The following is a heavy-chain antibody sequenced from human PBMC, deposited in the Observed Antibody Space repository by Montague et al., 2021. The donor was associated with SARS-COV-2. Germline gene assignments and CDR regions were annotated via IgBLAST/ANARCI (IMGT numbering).Heavy chain of an antibody. CDR3: ARLRDGVVPSPILGVGPYYSYYYMDV. V-gene: IGHV4-34*01. CDR1: GTSFSVYY. D-gene: IGHD3-10*01. Sequence: SETLSLTCAVHGTSFSVYYWNWIRQPPRKGLEWIGEINHGGSTKYSPSLKSRLTISADTSKNQFSLKLTSVAAADTAVYYCARLRDGVVPSPILGVGPYYSYYYMDVWGKGTTVTVSS. CDR2: INHGGST. J-gene: IGHJ6*03.